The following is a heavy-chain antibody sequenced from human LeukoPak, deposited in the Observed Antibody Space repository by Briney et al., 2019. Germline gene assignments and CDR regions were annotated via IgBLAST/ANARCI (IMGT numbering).Heavy chain of an antibody. CDR1: GFTFSSYA. CDR3: ARDSRLYTSSWANFDS. V-gene: IGHV3-23*01. D-gene: IGHD6-13*01. J-gene: IGHJ4*02. Sequence: GGSLRLSCAASGFTFSSYAMSWVRQAPGKGLEWVSAISGSGGSTYYADSVKGRFTISRDNSKNTLYLQMNSLRAEDTAVYYCARDSRLYTSSWANFDSWGQGTLVTVSS. CDR2: ISGSGGST.